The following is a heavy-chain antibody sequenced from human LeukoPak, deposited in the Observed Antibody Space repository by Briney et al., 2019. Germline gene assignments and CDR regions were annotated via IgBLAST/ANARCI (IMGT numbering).Heavy chain of an antibody. CDR2: IYYSGST. CDR1: GGSISSYY. CDR3: AGIAAAGNLDY. Sequence: SETLSLTCTVSGGSISSYYWSWIRQPPGKGLEWIGYIYYSGSTNYNPSLKSRVTISVDTSKNQFSLKLSSVTAADTAVYYCAGIAAAGNLDYWGQGTLVTVSS. V-gene: IGHV4-59*01. D-gene: IGHD6-13*01. J-gene: IGHJ4*02.